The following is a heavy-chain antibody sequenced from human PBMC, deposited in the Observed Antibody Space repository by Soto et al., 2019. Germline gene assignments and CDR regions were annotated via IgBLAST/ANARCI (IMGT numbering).Heavy chain of an antibody. CDR3: ARGIVLMVYANYYYYMDV. CDR1: GYTITSYG. CDR2: ISAYNGNT. Sequence: ASVKVSCKASGYTITSYGISWVRQAPGQGLEWMGWISAYNGNTNHAQKLQGRVTMTTDTSTSTAYMELRSLRSDDTAVYYCARGIVLMVYANYYYYMDVWGKGTTVTVSS. V-gene: IGHV1-18*01. J-gene: IGHJ6*03. D-gene: IGHD2-8*01.